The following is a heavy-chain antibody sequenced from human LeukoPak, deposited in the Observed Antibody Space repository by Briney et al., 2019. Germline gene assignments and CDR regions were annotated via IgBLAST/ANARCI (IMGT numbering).Heavy chain of an antibody. CDR2: ISPSTDVT. D-gene: IGHD2-2*01. Sequence: ASVKPSRTASLFTSTLEQIHGLRQAPGQGLEWIGWISPSTDVTNYAQIFQGRVTMTRDTSLNTAYLELRPLRSDDTAVYSCARPKYGGEYALDYWGQGTLVTVSS. CDR3: ARPKYGGEYALDY. V-gene: IGHV1-2*02. CDR1: LFTSTLEQ. J-gene: IGHJ4*02.